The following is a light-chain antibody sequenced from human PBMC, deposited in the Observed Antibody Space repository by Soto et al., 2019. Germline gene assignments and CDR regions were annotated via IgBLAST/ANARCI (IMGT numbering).Light chain of an antibody. CDR1: QTVSSAY. CDR2: GAS. V-gene: IGKV3-20*01. J-gene: IGKJ3*01. CDR3: QQYGSSSFT. Sequence: EIVLTQSPGTLSLSPGERVTLSCRASQTVSSAYLAWYQQKPGQAPRLLIYGASNRASGIPDRFSGSGSGTDFTLTISRLEPEDLAVYYCQQYGSSSFTLGPGTKVNIK.